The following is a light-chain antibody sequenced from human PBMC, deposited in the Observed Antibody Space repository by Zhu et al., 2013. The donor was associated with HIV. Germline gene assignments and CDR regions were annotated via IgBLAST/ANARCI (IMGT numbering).Light chain of an antibody. Sequence: EIVMTQSPATLSVSPGERATLSCRATQSISSNLAWYQQKPGQIPRLLIYGASNRATGIPDRFSGSGSGTDFTLTVSRLEPEDFGVYYCQQYGSSPWTFGQGTTVEVK. J-gene: IGKJ1*01. CDR3: QQYGSSPWT. V-gene: IGKV3-20*01. CDR2: GAS. CDR1: QSISSN.